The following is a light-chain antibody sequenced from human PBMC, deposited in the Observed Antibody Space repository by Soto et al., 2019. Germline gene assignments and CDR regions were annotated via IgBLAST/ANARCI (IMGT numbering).Light chain of an antibody. CDR3: QQRSIWPRNT. Sequence: ENVLTQSPGTLSLSPGERATLSCRASQSVSSNFLAWYQQKPGQPPRLLIYDASNRATGIPARFSGSGSGTDFTLTISSLVPEDVAVYYCQQRSIWPRNTFGLGTKLEIK. V-gene: IGKV3-11*01. CDR2: DAS. CDR1: QSVSSN. J-gene: IGKJ2*01.